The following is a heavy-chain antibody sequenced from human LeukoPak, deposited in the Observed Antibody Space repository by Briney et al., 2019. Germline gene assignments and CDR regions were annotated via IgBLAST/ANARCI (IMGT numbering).Heavy chain of an antibody. V-gene: IGHV4-39*07. CDR1: GGSISSSSYY. D-gene: IGHD5-18*01. Sequence: PSETLSLTCTVSGGSISSSSYYWGWIRQPPGKGLEWIGSIYYSGSTYYNPSLKSRVTISVDTSKNQFSLKLSSVTAADTAVYYCARDFRYSLIDYWGQGTLVTVSS. CDR3: ARDFRYSLIDY. J-gene: IGHJ4*02. CDR2: IYYSGST.